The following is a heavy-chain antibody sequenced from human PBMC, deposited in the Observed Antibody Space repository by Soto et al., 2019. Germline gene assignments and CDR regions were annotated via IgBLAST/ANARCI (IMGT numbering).Heavy chain of an antibody. CDR1: GGSISSGGYY. Sequence: PSETLSLTCTVSGGSISSGGYYWSWIRQHPGKGLEWIGYIYYSGSTYYNPSLKSRVTISVDTSKNQFSLKLSSVTAADTAVYYCARGSPWTVDHWGQGTQVTVSS. CDR2: IYYSGST. V-gene: IGHV4-31*03. CDR3: ARGSPWTVDH. J-gene: IGHJ4*02. D-gene: IGHD4-4*01.